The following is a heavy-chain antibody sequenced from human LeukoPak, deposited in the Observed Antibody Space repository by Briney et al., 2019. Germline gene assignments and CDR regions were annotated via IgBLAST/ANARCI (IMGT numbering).Heavy chain of an antibody. CDR3: TTTPSSVAGTNY. D-gene: IGHD6-19*01. J-gene: IGHJ4*02. CDR1: GFTFSSYG. V-gene: IGHV4-4*02. Sequence: GSLRLSCAASGFTFSSYGMHWVRQAPGKGLEWIGEIYHSGSTNYNPSLKSRVTISVDKSKNQFSLKLSSVTAADTAVYYCTTTPSSVAGTNYWGQGTLVTVSS. CDR2: IYHSGST.